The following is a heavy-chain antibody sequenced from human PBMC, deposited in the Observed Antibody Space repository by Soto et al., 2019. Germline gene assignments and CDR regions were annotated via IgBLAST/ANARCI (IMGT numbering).Heavy chain of an antibody. CDR3: ARGAPALDY. Sequence: QVQLQESGPGLVKPSETLSLTCAVSCGSISSETWWSWVRPPPGKVLEWIGEIFPTGSTNYNTSLKSRVTISLDKSTNQFYRKLRSVTDEDTAVYYCARGAPALDYRGQGTLVTVSS. CDR2: IFPTGST. CDR1: CGSISSETW. V-gene: IGHV4-4*02. J-gene: IGHJ4*02.